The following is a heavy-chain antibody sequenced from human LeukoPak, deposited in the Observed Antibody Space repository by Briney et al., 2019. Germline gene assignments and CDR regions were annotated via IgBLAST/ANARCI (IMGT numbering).Heavy chain of an antibody. CDR1: GFTFSSYG. V-gene: IGHV3-33*01. D-gene: IGHD3-10*01. Sequence: GGSLRLSCAASGFTFSSYGMHWVRQAPGKGLEWVAVIWYDGSNKYYADSVKGRFTISRDNSKNTLYLQMNGLRAEDTAVYYCARDRAVRGGIDYWGQGTLVTVSS. J-gene: IGHJ4*02. CDR3: ARDRAVRGGIDY. CDR2: IWYDGSNK.